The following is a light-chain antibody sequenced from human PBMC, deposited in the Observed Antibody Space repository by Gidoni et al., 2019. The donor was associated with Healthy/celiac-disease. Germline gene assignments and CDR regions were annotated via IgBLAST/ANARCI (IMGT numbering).Light chain of an antibody. Sequence: DIVMTQSPATLSVSPGERATLSCRASQSVSSNLAWYQQKPGQAPRLLIYGASTRATGIPARLSGSGSGTEFTITISSLQSEDFAVYYCQQYNNWPPWTFGQGTKVEIK. J-gene: IGKJ1*01. CDR3: QQYNNWPPWT. V-gene: IGKV3-15*01. CDR1: QSVSSN. CDR2: GAS.